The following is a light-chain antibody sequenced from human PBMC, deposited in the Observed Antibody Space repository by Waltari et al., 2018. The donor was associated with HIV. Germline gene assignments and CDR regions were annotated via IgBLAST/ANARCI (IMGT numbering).Light chain of an antibody. Sequence: QSALTQPASVSGSPGQSITIPCTGTTSDVGTYSLVSWYQHHPGKAPKLRIYEGNKRPSGVANRFSGTKSGNTASLTISGLQAGDEADYYCSSYTSFSTVLFGGGTKLTVL. CDR3: SSYTSFSTVL. CDR2: EGN. CDR1: TSDVGTYSL. V-gene: IGLV2-23*01. J-gene: IGLJ2*01.